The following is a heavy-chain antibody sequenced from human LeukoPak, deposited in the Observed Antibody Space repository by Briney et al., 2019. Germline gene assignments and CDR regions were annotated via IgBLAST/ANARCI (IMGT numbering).Heavy chain of an antibody. Sequence: QPGASLRLSCAASGFTFSSYAMSWVRQAPGKGLEWVSAISGSGGSTYYADSVKGRFTISRDNSKNTLYLQMNSLRAEDTAVYYCARGLGDGYPLDYWGQGTLVTVSS. J-gene: IGHJ4*02. CDR1: GFTFSSYA. V-gene: IGHV3-23*01. D-gene: IGHD5-24*01. CDR2: ISGSGGST. CDR3: ARGLGDGYPLDY.